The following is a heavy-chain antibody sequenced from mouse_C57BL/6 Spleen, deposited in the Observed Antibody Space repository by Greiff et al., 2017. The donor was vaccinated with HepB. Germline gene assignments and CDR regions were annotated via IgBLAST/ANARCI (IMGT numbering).Heavy chain of an antibody. CDR1: GYSITSGYY. CDR3: ARATHGEGPYFDY. Sequence: ESGPGLVKPSQSLSLTCSVTGYSITSGYYWNWIRQFPGNKLEWMGYISYDGSNNYNPSLKNRISITRDTSKNQFFLKLNSVTTEDTATYYCARATHGEGPYFDYWGQGTTLTVSS. J-gene: IGHJ2*01. V-gene: IGHV3-6*01. D-gene: IGHD1-1*01. CDR2: ISYDGSN.